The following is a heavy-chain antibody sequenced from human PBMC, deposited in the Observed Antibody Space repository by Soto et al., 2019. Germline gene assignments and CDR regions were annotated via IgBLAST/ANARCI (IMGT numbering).Heavy chain of an antibody. Sequence: PSETLSLTCTVSGGSISSGDYYWSWIRQPPGKGLEWIGYIYYSGSTYYNPSLKSRVTISVDTSKNQFSLKLSSVTAADTAVYYCARDLSGVGAAYYFDYWGQGTLVTVSS. CDR1: GGSISSGDYY. V-gene: IGHV4-30-4*01. CDR3: ARDLSGVGAAYYFDY. D-gene: IGHD1-26*01. CDR2: IYYSGST. J-gene: IGHJ4*02.